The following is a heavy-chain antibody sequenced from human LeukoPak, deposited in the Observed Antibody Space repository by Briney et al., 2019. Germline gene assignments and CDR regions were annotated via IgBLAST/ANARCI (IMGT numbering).Heavy chain of an antibody. CDR1: GHTFSSYR. Sequence: GGSLRLSCAASGHTFSSYRMDWVRQAPGKGLEWVSTISRDSSHIYYADSVEGRFTLSRDNAKNSLHLQMNSLRVEDTAVYYCARRGPPWFGEFFDYWGQGTLVTVSS. CDR2: ISRDSSHI. CDR3: ARRGPPWFGEFFDY. V-gene: IGHV3-21*04. J-gene: IGHJ4*02. D-gene: IGHD3-10*01.